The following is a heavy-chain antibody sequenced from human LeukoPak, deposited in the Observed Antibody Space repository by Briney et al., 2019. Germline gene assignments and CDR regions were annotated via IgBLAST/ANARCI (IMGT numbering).Heavy chain of an antibody. J-gene: IGHJ4*02. V-gene: IGHV1-2*04. CDR2: INPNSGGT. CDR1: GYTFTGYY. Sequence: ASVKVSCKASGYTFTGYYMHWVRQAPGQGLEWMGWINPNSGGTNYAQEFQGWVTMTRDTSISTAYMELSRLRSDDTAVYYCARGRPYYDSSGYYTGDFDYWGQGTLVTVSS. D-gene: IGHD3-22*01. CDR3: ARGRPYYDSSGYYTGDFDY.